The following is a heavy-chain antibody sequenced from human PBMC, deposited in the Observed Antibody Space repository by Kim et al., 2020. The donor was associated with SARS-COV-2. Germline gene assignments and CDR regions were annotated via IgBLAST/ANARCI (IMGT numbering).Heavy chain of an antibody. Sequence: GGSLRLSCAASGFTFSSYGMHWVRQAPGKGLEWVAVISYDGSNKYYADSVKGRFTISRDNSKNTLYLQMNSLRAEDTAVYYCAKELRNTDYSNYYYGMDVWGQGTTVTVSS. D-gene: IGHD4-4*01. V-gene: IGHV3-30*18. CDR2: ISYDGSNK. J-gene: IGHJ6*02. CDR1: GFTFSSYG. CDR3: AKELRNTDYSNYYYGMDV.